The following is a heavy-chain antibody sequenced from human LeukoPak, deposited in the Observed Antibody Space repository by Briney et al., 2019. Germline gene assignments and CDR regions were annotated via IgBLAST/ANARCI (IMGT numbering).Heavy chain of an antibody. CDR3: ARGSGTYSSSWYLHAYNWFDP. D-gene: IGHD6-13*01. CDR1: GGSFSGYY. V-gene: IGHV4-34*01. CDR2: INHSGST. J-gene: IGHJ5*02. Sequence: SETLSLTCAVYGGSFSGYYWSWIRQPPGKGLEWIGEINHSGSTNYNPSLKSRVTISVDTSKNQFSLKLSSVTAADTAVYYCARGSGTYSSSWYLHAYNWFDPWGQGTLVTVSS.